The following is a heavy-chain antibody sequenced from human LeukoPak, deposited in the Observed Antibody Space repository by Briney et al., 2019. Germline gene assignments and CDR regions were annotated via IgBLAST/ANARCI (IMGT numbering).Heavy chain of an antibody. V-gene: IGHV3-64D*09. J-gene: IGHJ4*02. CDR2: ISGDGVTT. Sequence: PGRSLRLSCSASGFSFSSYAMHWARQAPGKGLEYVSAISGDGVTTYYADSVKGRFTISRDNSKNTLYLQMSSLRAEDTALYYCVRVCSGYYYGYWGQGTLVTVSS. D-gene: IGHD3-3*01. CDR1: GFSFSSYA. CDR3: VRVCSGYYYGY.